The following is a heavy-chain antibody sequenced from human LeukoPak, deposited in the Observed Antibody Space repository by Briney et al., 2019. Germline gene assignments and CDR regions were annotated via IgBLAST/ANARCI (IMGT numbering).Heavy chain of an antibody. D-gene: IGHD1-7*01. CDR3: ARHRATTHYYGMDV. Sequence: ASVKVSCKASGYTFSGYYIHWVRQAPGQGLEWMRWVNPRNDGTDYAPKFQGRVTMASDTSISTASMELTRLTSGDTAVYYCARHRATTHYYGMDVWGQGTTVTVSS. J-gene: IGHJ6*02. V-gene: IGHV1-2*02. CDR1: GYTFSGYY. CDR2: VNPRNDGT.